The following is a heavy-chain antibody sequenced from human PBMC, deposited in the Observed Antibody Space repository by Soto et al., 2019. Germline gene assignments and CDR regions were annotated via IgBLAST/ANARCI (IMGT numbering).Heavy chain of an antibody. V-gene: IGHV3-7*01. Sequence: EVQLVESGGGLVQPGGSLRLSCAASGFIFRSYWMSWVRQAPGKGLEWVANINQDGSEKYYVDSVRGRFIISRDNAENSLYLQMNSLRAEYTAVYYCARDGVEAGLYLDNWGQGTLVTVST. CDR2: INQDGSEK. D-gene: IGHD6-19*01. CDR1: GFIFRSYW. CDR3: ARDGVEAGLYLDN. J-gene: IGHJ4*02.